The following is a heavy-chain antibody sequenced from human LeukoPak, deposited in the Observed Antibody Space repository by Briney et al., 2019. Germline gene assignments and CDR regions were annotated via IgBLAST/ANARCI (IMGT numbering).Heavy chain of an antibody. Sequence: SVKVSCKASGGTFNSHVISWLRQAPGQGLEWMGGIIPVFGTASYAEKFQGRVTITTDESTATAYMEMSSLTSEDTAVYYCARGYYYGSESYWHTKWFDPWGQGTLVTVSS. J-gene: IGHJ5*02. V-gene: IGHV1-69*05. CDR3: ARGYYYGSESYWHTKWFDP. CDR1: GGTFNSHV. D-gene: IGHD3-10*01. CDR2: IIPVFGTA.